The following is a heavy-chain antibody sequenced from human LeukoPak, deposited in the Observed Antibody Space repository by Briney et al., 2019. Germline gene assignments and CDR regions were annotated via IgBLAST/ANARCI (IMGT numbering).Heavy chain of an antibody. J-gene: IGHJ6*03. Sequence: ASVKVSCKASGYTFTSYGISWVRQAPGPGIEWVGWISAYNGNTNDAQKLQGRVNMTTDTSMNTAYMELRSLRSDDTAVYYCARMKQQLVRWNYYYYMDVWGKGTTVTVSS. CDR3: ARMKQQLVRWNYYYYMDV. D-gene: IGHD6-13*01. CDR2: ISAYNGNT. V-gene: IGHV1-18*01. CDR1: GYTFTSYG.